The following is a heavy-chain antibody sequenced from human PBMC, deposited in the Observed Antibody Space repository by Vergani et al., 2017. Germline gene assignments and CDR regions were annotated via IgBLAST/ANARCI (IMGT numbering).Heavy chain of an antibody. CDR2: IYHSGST. CDR3: ARGYSSGWYVWVLFDY. V-gene: IGHV4-38-2*01. D-gene: IGHD6-19*01. Sequence: QVQLQESGPGLVKPSETLSLTCAVSGYSISSGYYWGWIRQPPGKGLEWIGSIYHSGSTNYNPSLKSRVTISVDTSKNQFSLKLSSVTAADTAVYYCARGYSSGWYVWVLFDYWGQGTLVTVSS. CDR1: GYSISSGYY. J-gene: IGHJ4*02.